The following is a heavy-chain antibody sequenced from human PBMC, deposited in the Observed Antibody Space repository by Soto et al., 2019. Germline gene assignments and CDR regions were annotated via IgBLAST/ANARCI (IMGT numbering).Heavy chain of an antibody. Sequence: SDTLSLTCAVYGGSFSGYYWSWIRQPPGKGLEWIGEINHSGSTNYNPSLKSRVTISVDTSKNQLSLKLSSVTAADTAVYYCARDCAVYDFWSGYRYYYYGMDVWGQGTTVTVSS. V-gene: IGHV4-34*01. CDR1: GGSFSGYY. CDR2: INHSGST. J-gene: IGHJ6*02. CDR3: ARDCAVYDFWSGYRYYYYGMDV. D-gene: IGHD3-3*01.